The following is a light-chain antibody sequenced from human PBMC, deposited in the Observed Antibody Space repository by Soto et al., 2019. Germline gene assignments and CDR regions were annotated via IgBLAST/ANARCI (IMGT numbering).Light chain of an antibody. CDR2: EVS. Sequence: QSALTQPASVSGSPGQSITISCTGTGSDVGFSKFVSWHQQHPGKAPKLIIYEVSDRPSGVSNRFSGSKSGNTASLTISGLQADDEADYSCSSYTRSTPRVFGGGTKLTVL. V-gene: IGLV2-14*01. J-gene: IGLJ3*02. CDR3: SSYTRSTPRV. CDR1: GSDVGFSKF.